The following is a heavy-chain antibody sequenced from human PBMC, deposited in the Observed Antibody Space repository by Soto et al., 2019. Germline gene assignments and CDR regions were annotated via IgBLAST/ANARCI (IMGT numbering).Heavy chain of an antibody. CDR1: GFTFSTYT. CDR2: TNGRSNYV. Sequence: EVQVVESGGGLVKPGGSLRLSCVFSGFTFSTYTMNWVRQAPGKGLEWVSSTNGRSNYVYYADSVKGRFTISRDNAKNSLYLQMNRLRAEDTAIYYCAREDGVVGSSSAFDHWGLGTLVTVSS. J-gene: IGHJ4*02. V-gene: IGHV3-21*01. D-gene: IGHD1-26*01. CDR3: AREDGVVGSSSAFDH.